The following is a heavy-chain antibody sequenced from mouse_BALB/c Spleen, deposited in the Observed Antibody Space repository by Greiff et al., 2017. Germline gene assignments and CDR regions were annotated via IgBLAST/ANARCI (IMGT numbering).Heavy chain of an antibody. D-gene: IGHD2-14*01. CDR3: NDYRYDRAMDY. CDR1: GFNIKDYY. J-gene: IGHJ4*01. V-gene: IGHV14-4*02. CDR2: IDPENGDT. Sequence: DVQLQESGAELVRSGASVKLSCTASGFNIKDYYMHWVKQRPEQGLEWIGWIDPENGDTEYAPKFQGKATMTADTSSNTAYLQLSSLTSEDTAVYYCNDYRYDRAMDYWGQGTSVTVSS.